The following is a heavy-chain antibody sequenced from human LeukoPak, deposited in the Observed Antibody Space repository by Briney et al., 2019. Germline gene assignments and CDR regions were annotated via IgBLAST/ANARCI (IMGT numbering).Heavy chain of an antibody. Sequence: GTSLRLSCGASGFTFMHYAMHWVRQAPGKGLEWVTVISSDGSNKYYADSVKGRFTISRDNAKNSLYLQMNSLRAEDTAVYYCARDPIAAAGTFDYWGQGTLVTVSS. D-gene: IGHD6-13*01. CDR1: GFTFMHYA. CDR2: ISSDGSNK. CDR3: ARDPIAAAGTFDY. V-gene: IGHV3-30*03. J-gene: IGHJ4*02.